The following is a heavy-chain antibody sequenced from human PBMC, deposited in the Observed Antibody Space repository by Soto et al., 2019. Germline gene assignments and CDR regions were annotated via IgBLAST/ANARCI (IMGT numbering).Heavy chain of an antibody. Sequence: QVKLVQSGTEVKKPGASIKVSCKASGYSFATSGMSWVRQAPGQGLEWMGWISVYNGNTNCDQNLQDRVTMTTDTSTSTAYLELRNLRSDDAAVYYCARAGKYYDASGYGDWGQGALVTVSS. CDR2: ISVYNGNT. J-gene: IGHJ4*02. CDR1: GYSFATSG. V-gene: IGHV1-18*01. CDR3: ARAGKYYDASGYGD. D-gene: IGHD5-12*01.